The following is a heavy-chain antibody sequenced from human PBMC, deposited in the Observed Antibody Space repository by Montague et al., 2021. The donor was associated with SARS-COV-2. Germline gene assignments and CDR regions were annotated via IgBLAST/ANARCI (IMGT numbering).Heavy chain of an antibody. V-gene: IGHV4-39*01. CDR2: FYYSGST. Sequence: SETLSLTCTVSGGSISSSSYYWGRIRQPPGKGLDWIGCFYYSGSTYYTLSIKIRVTISADTSKNQFSLKLSSVTAADTAVYYCARLVETYYYYYGMDVWGQGTTVTVSS. CDR3: ARLVETYYYYYGMDV. CDR1: GGSISSSSYY. D-gene: IGHD4-23*01. J-gene: IGHJ6*02.